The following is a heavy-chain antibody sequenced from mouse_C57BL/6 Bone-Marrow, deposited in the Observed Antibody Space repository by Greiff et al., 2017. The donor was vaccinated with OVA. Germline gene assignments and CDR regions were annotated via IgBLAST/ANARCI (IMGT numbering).Heavy chain of an antibody. CDR1: GYAFSSSW. J-gene: IGHJ2*01. CDR2: IYPGDGDT. CDR3: ARRNYYDYGEYFDY. Sequence: QVQLQQSGPELVKPGASVKEGGKSSGYAFSSSWMNWVKQRPGKGLEWIGRIYPGDGDTNYNGKFKGKATLTADKSSSTAYMQLSSLTSEDSAVYFCARRNYYDYGEYFDYWGQGTTLTVSS. D-gene: IGHD2-4*01. V-gene: IGHV1-82*01.